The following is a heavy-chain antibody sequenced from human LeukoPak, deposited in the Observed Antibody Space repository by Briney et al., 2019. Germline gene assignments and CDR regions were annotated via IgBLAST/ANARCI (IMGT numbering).Heavy chain of an antibody. Sequence: SETLSLTCTVSGGSISSSSYYWGWIRQPPGKGLEWIGSIYYSGSTYYNPSLKSRVTISVDTSKNQFSLKLSSVTAADTAVYYCARQDVDIVATSLDFDYWGQGTLVTVSS. D-gene: IGHD5-12*01. CDR2: IYYSGST. J-gene: IGHJ4*02. CDR1: GGSISSSSYY. CDR3: ARQDVDIVATSLDFDY. V-gene: IGHV4-39*01.